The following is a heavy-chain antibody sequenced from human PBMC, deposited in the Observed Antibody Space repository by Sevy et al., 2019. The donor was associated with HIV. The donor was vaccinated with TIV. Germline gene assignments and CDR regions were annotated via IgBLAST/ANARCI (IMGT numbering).Heavy chain of an antibody. D-gene: IGHD5-12*01. Sequence: GGSLRLSCAASGFTFSTYSMNWVRQAPGKGLGWVSYISSSGSTIYYADSVKGRFTISRDKAKNSLYLQMNSLRDEETAVYYCAREMATIGGKGVFDYWGQGTLVTVSS. CDR3: AREMATIGGKGVFDY. CDR1: GFTFSTYS. V-gene: IGHV3-48*02. CDR2: ISSSGSTI. J-gene: IGHJ4*02.